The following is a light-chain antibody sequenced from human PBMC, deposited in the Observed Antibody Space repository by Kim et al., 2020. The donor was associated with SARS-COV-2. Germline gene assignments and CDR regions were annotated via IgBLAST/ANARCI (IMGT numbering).Light chain of an antibody. CDR2: GVT. CDR3: TSYAGSNSYV. V-gene: IGLV2-8*01. CDR1: SSDIGGYNY. J-gene: IGLJ1*01. Sequence: QSALTQPPSASGSPGQSVTISCTGTSSDIGGYNYVSWYQQHPGKAPKLMIYGVTKRPSGVPDRFSGSKSGNTASLTVSGLQTEDEADYYCTSYAGSNSYVLGTGTKVTVL.